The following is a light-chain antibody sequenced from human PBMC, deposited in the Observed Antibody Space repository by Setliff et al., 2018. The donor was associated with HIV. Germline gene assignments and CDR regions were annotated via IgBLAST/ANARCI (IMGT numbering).Light chain of an antibody. CDR2: YDS. Sequence: SYELTQPPSVSVAPGKTARITCGGDNIGSKSVHWYQQRPGQAPVVVIYYDSDRPSGIPERFSGSNSGNTATLTISRVEAGDEADYYCQVWDSSSDPPCVLATGTKV. V-gene: IGLV3-21*04. CDR3: QVWDSSSDPPCV. CDR1: NIGSKS. J-gene: IGLJ1*01.